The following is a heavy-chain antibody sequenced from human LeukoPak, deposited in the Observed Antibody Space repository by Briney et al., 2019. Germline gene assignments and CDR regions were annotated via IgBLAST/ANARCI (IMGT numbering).Heavy chain of an antibody. CDR2: INPNSGGT. V-gene: IGHV1-2*02. CDR1: GYTFTGYY. J-gene: IGHJ6*02. Sequence: ASVKVSCKASGYTFTGYYMHWVRQAPGQGLEWMGWINPNSGGTNYAQKFQGRVTMTRDTSISTAYMELRSLRSDDTAVYYCASDSRLGYYGMDIWGQGTTVTVS. D-gene: IGHD4-11*01. CDR3: ASDSRLGYYGMDI.